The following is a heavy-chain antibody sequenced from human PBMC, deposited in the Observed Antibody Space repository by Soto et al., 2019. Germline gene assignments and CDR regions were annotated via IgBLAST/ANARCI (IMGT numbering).Heavy chain of an antibody. J-gene: IGHJ3*02. V-gene: IGHV3-30*03. CDR2: ISYDGRNK. Sequence: QVQLVESGGGVVQPGRSLRLACAASGFTFSSYAMHWVRQAPGKGLEWVALISYDGRNKYYGESVKGRFTISRDNSKNSMSLQMNSLRAEDTAVYYCACLAATDTDAFDIWGPGAMVTVSS. CDR1: GFTFSSYA. CDR3: ACLAATDTDAFDI. D-gene: IGHD6-13*01.